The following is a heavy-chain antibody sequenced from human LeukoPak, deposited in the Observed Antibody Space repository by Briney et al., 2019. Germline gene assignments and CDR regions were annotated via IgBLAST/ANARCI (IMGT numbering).Heavy chain of an antibody. J-gene: IGHJ5*02. D-gene: IGHD3-10*01. CDR1: GFIFSNDA. Sequence: PGGSLRLSCAASGFIFSNDAMHWVRQAPGKGLEWVAVITYDGSAQFYAVSVRGRFPISREDSKRTLYLHMENLRPDDTAVYFCAKQPGHYGAGSYLESWGRGTWVTVSS. CDR2: ITYDGSAQ. CDR3: AKQPGHYGAGSYLES. V-gene: IGHV3-30*18.